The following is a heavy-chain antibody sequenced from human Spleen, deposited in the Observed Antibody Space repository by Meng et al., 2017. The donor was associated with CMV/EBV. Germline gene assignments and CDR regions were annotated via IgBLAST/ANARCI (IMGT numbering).Heavy chain of an antibody. CDR2: IIPIFGTA. J-gene: IGHJ6*02. D-gene: IGHD6-6*01. Sequence: SVKVSCKASGGTFSSYAISWVRQAHGQGLEWMGGIIPIFGTANYAQKFQGRVTITTDESTSTAYMELSSLRSEDTAVYYCARDRADSSSPHGYGYYYGMDVWGQGTTVTVSS. CDR3: ARDRADSSSPHGYGYYYGMDV. V-gene: IGHV1-69*05. CDR1: GGTFSSYA.